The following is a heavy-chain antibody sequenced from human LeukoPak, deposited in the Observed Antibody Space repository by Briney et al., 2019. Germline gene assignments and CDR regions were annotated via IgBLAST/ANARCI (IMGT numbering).Heavy chain of an antibody. D-gene: IGHD3-9*01. CDR3: ARDHYDILTGPDY. CDR1: GFTFSSYW. V-gene: IGHV3-7*03. Sequence: GGSLRLSCAASGFTFSSYWMSWVRQAPGKGLEWVANIKQDGSEKYYVDSVKGRFTISRDNAKNSLYLQMNSPRAEDTAVYYCARDHYDILTGPDYWGQGTLVTVSS. J-gene: IGHJ4*02. CDR2: IKQDGSEK.